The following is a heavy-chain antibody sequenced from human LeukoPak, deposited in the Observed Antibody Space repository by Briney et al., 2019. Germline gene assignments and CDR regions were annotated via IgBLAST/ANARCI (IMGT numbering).Heavy chain of an antibody. V-gene: IGHV4-61*01. CDR1: GGSVSSGNYY. CDR3: ARDPSGYFNY. CDR2: IYYSGST. D-gene: IGHD3-22*01. J-gene: IGHJ4*02. Sequence: PSETLSLTCSVSGGSVSSGNYYWSWIRQPPGKGLERIGYIYYSGSTNYNPSLKSRVTISVDTSKNQFSLKLSSVTAADTAVYYCARDPSGYFNYWGQGTLVTVSS.